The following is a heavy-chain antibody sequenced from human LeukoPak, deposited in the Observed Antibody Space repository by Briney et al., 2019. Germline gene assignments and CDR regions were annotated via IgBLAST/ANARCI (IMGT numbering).Heavy chain of an antibody. CDR3: VTDGADYYDSTGYPIYFDY. CDR1: GFTFSNYN. D-gene: IGHD3-22*01. Sequence: GGSLRLSCAASGFTFSNYNMNWVRQAPGKGLEWVSCISSSSTYIYYADSVKGRFTISRDNAKNSLYLQMNSLRAEDTAVYYCVTDGADYYDSTGYPIYFDYWGQGTLVTISS. J-gene: IGHJ4*02. V-gene: IGHV3-21*01. CDR2: ISSSSTYI.